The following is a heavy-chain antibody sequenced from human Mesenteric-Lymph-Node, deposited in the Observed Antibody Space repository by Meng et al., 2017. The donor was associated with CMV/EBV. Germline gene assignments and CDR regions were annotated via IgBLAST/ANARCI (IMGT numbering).Heavy chain of an antibody. J-gene: IGHJ1*01. V-gene: IGHV3-30*02. CDR1: GFTFSSYG. Sequence: GGSLRLSCAASGFTFSSYGMHWVRQAPGKGLEWVAFIRYDGSNKYYADSVKGRFTISRDNSKNTLYLQMNSLRAEDTAVYYCAKGETSYSSSWYVAKYFQHWGQGTLVTVSS. CDR2: IRYDGSNK. D-gene: IGHD6-13*01. CDR3: AKGETSYSSSWYVAKYFQH.